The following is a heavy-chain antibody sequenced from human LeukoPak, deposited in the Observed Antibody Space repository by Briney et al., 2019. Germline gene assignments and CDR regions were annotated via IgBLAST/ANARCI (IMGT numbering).Heavy chain of an antibody. Sequence: SETLSLTCTVSGGSISSSSAYWAWIRQPPGKGLEWIGSIYYSKNTYYNPSLKSRVTISADTSKNQFSLTLGSVSATDTAVYYCVSPRGFSYGYFDYWGQGTLVTVSS. J-gene: IGHJ4*02. D-gene: IGHD5-18*01. V-gene: IGHV4-39*01. CDR2: IYYSKNT. CDR3: VSPRGFSYGYFDY. CDR1: GGSISSSSAY.